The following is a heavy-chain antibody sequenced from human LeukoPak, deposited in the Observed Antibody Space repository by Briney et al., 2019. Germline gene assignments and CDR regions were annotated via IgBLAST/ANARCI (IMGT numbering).Heavy chain of an antibody. CDR2: IKKDGSEK. Sequence: PGGSLRLSCAASGFIFSSYWMRWVRQAPGKGLEWVANIKKDGSEKYYVDSVKGRFTISRDNAKNSLYLQMNSLRAEDTAVYYCARDQSGSVDWGQGTLVTVSS. V-gene: IGHV3-7*01. CDR1: GFIFSSYW. J-gene: IGHJ4*02. CDR3: ARDQSGSVD. D-gene: IGHD1-26*01.